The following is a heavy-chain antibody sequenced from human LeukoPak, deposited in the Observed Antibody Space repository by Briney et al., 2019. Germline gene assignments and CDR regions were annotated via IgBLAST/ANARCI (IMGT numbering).Heavy chain of an antibody. CDR2: TSSSDPGT. D-gene: IGHD3-9*01. J-gene: IGHJ4*02. CDR3: ARGPPTTYFDWEFDY. Sequence: GGSLRLSCAASGFPLSSYAMSWVRQGPGKGLEWVAATSSSDPGTYHADSVRGRFTISRDNSKNTLYLQMNSLRAEDTAVYYCARGPPTTYFDWEFDYWGQGTLVTVSS. V-gene: IGHV3-23*01. CDR1: GFPLSSYA.